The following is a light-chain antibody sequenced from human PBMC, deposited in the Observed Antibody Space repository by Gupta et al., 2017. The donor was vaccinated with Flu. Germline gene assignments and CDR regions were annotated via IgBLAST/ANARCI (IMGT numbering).Light chain of an antibody. CDR1: DVGFYNY. Sequence: DVGFYNYVSWYQQCPGKAPKLLLYDVSRRPPGVSTRFSGSKSGNTASLTISGLLPEDEADYFCTSYAGSDTSVFGTGTWVSVL. V-gene: IGLV2-14*04. CDR2: DVS. J-gene: IGLJ1*01. CDR3: TSYAGSDTSV.